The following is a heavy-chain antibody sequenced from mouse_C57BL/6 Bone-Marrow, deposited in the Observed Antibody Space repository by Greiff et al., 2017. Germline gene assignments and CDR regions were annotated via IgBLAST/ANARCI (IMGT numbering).Heavy chain of an antibody. CDR1: GFTFSSYA. CDR2: ISDGGSYT. CDR3: ARDGGYDVSFAY. D-gene: IGHD2-2*01. V-gene: IGHV5-4*01. J-gene: IGHJ3*01. Sequence: EVKLVESGGGLVKPGGSLKLSCAASGFTFSSYAMSWVRQTPEKRLEWVATISDGGSYTYYPDNVKGRFTISRDNAKNNLDLQMSHLKSEDTAMYYCARDGGYDVSFAYWGQGTLVTVSA.